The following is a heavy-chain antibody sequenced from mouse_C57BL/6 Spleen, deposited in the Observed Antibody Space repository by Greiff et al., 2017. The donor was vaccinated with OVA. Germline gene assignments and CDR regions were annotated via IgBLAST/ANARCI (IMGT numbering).Heavy chain of an antibody. V-gene: IGHV1-64*01. CDR2: IHPNSGST. J-gene: IGHJ1*03. D-gene: IGHD1-1*01. CDR1: GYTFTSYW. Sequence: VQLQQPGAELVKPGASVKLSCKASGYTFTSYWMHWVKQRPGQGLEWIGMIHPNSGSTNYNEKFKSKATLTVDKSSSTAYMQLRSLTSEDSAVYYCARDYGSSYGYFDVWRTGTTVTVSS. CDR3: ARDYGSSYGYFDV.